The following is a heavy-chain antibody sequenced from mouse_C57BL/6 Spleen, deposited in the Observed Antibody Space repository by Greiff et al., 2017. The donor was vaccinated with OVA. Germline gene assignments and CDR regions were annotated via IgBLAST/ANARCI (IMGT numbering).Heavy chain of an antibody. V-gene: IGHV1-9*01. CDR2: ILPGSGST. Sequence: VQLQQSGAELMKPGASVKLSCKATGYTFTGYWIEWVKQRPGHGLEWIGEILPGSGSTNYNEKFKGNATFTADTSSNTAYMQLSSLTTEDSAIYYCARPLRYYAMDYWGQGTSVTVSS. J-gene: IGHJ4*01. CDR1: GYTFTGYW. CDR3: ARPLRYYAMDY.